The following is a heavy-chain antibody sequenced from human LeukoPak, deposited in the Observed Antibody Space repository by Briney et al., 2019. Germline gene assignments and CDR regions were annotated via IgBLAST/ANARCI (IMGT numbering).Heavy chain of an antibody. D-gene: IGHD1-26*01. CDR1: RGSFSSSTYY. Sequence: SETLSLTCTVSRGSFSSSTYYWAWIRQSPGKGLEWIASIYNSPSNSYNPSLKSRFTISVDTSKNQFSLKLSSVTAADTAVYYCARNSSYSGSFTPRAGFDYWGQGTLVTVSS. CDR3: ARNSSYSGSFTPRAGFDY. J-gene: IGHJ4*02. V-gene: IGHV4-39*01. CDR2: IYNSPSN.